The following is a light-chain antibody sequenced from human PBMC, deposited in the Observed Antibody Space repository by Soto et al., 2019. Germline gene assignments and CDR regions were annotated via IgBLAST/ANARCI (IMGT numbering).Light chain of an antibody. Sequence: DVVMTQSPLSLPVTLGQPASISCRSSQSLVYSDGNTYLNRFQQRPGQSPRRLIYKVSNRDSGVPDRFSGSGSGTDFTLKISRVEAEDVRVYYCMQGTHWPRTFGQGTKVEIK. V-gene: IGKV2-30*01. CDR3: MQGTHWPRT. J-gene: IGKJ1*01. CDR1: QSLVYSDGNTY. CDR2: KVS.